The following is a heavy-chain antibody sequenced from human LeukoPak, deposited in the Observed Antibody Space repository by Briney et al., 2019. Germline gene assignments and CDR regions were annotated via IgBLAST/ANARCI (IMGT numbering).Heavy chain of an antibody. V-gene: IGHV3-9*01. D-gene: IGHD6-13*01. CDR1: GFTFDDYA. J-gene: IGHJ4*02. Sequence: GRSLRLSCAASGFTFDDYAMHWVRQAPGKGLEWVSGISWNSGSIGYADSVKGRFTISRDNAKNTLYLQMNSLRAEDTAVYYCARLSGYSSIDYWGQGALVTVSS. CDR2: ISWNSGSI. CDR3: ARLSGYSSIDY.